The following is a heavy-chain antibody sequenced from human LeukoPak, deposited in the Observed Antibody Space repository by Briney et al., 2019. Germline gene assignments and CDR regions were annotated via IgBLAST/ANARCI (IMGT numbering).Heavy chain of an antibody. CDR2: FYYSGST. CDR3: ARDSYSSTWSPSYYFDY. J-gene: IGHJ4*02. D-gene: IGHD6-13*01. V-gene: IGHV4-39*07. Sequence: SETLSLTCTVSGYPISSSSYYWGRIRQPPRTGLEWLGSFYYSGSTYYNPSLKSRVTMSVDTSKNQFSLRLSSVTAADTAVYYCARDSYSSTWSPSYYFDYWGQGTLVTVSS. CDR1: GYPISSSSYY.